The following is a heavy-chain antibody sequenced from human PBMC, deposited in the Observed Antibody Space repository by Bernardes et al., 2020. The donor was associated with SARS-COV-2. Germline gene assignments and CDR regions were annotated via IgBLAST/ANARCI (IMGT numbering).Heavy chain of an antibody. D-gene: IGHD2-15*01. CDR1: GFTFSSYV. J-gene: IGHJ3*02. CDR2: IGGTGYRT. V-gene: IGHV3-64D*06. Sequence: GGSLRLSCSASGFTFSSYVMYWVRQAPGKGLEYVSSIGGTGYRTYYTDSVKGRFTISRDNSKNTVYLQVSSLRAEDTAVYYCVKELQNKDWDAFEIWGQGTMVTVSS. CDR3: VKELQNKDWDAFEI.